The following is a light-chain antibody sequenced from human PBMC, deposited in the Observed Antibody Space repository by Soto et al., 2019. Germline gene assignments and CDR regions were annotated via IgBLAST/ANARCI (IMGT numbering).Light chain of an antibody. V-gene: IGKV1-5*03. J-gene: IGKJ1*01. Sequence: DIQMTQSPSTLSASVGDRVTITCRASQSISSWLAWYQQKPGKAPKLLIYKASSLEGGVPSRFSGSGSGTEFTLTISSLQPDDFATYYCHQYNYYRPTFGQGPKVNI. CDR2: KAS. CDR3: HQYNYYRPT. CDR1: QSISSW.